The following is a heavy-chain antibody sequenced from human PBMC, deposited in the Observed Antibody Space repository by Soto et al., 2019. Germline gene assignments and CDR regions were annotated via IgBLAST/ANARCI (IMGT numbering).Heavy chain of an antibody. CDR3: EKGDIAMVRPYYYGMDV. CDR1: GFTFSSYG. D-gene: IGHD5-18*01. V-gene: IGHV3-30*18. CDR2: ISYDGSNK. J-gene: IGHJ6*02. Sequence: GGTLRLSCAASGFTFSSYGMHWVRQAPGKGLEWVAVISYDGSNKYYADSVKGRFTISRDTSKNTLYLQMNSLGADDTAVYYCEKGDIAMVRPYYYGMDVWGQGPRVTVSS.